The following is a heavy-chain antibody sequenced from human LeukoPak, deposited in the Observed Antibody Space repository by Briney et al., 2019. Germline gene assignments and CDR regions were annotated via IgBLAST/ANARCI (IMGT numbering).Heavy chain of an antibody. D-gene: IGHD4-23*01. CDR3: TTGPGNSGY. CDR1: GGSISSSNW. Sequence: KPSETLSLTCAVSGGSISSSNWWSWVRQAPGKGLEWVGRIKSTTVGGTTEYAAPVKGRFTISRDDSKNTVYLQMNSLKTEDTAVYYCTTGPGNSGYWGQGTLVTVSS. V-gene: IGHV3-15*01. J-gene: IGHJ4*02. CDR2: IKSTTVGGTT.